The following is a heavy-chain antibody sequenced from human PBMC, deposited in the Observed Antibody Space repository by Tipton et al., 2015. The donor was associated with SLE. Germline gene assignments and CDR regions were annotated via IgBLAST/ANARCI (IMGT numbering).Heavy chain of an antibody. Sequence: GSLRLSCAASGFTFSSCAMSWVRQAPGKGLEWLSYISSTRSAIHYADSVKGRFTVSRNNAKKSLYLQMNSLRGEDSAVYYCASGSPFYDSSGYYYMDVWGKGTTVTVSS. CDR3: ASGSPFYDSSGYYYMDV. CDR1: GFTFSSCA. V-gene: IGHV3-48*01. CDR2: ISSTRSAI. D-gene: IGHD3-22*01. J-gene: IGHJ6*03.